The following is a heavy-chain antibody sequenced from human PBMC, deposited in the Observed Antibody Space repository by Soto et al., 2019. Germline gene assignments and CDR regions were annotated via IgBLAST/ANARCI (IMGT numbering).Heavy chain of an antibody. Sequence: EVYLVESGGGFVQPGGSLRLSCAASGFTFSGRSMNWVRRASGKGLEWVSYISGSGSNIFYADSVKGRFTISRDNAKNSLYLQMNSLRDDDTAVYYCARGELDRTIDYWGQGTLVTVSS. J-gene: IGHJ4*02. CDR3: ARGELDRTIDY. V-gene: IGHV3-48*02. D-gene: IGHD1-1*01. CDR1: GFTFSGRS. CDR2: ISGSGSNI.